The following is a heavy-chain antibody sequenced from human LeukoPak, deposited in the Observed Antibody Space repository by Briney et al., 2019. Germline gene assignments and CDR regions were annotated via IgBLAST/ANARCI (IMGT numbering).Heavy chain of an antibody. CDR3: ARAGETGTANWFDP. Sequence: ASVKVSCEASGGTFSSYAIRWVRQAPGRGLEWMGRIIPILGIANYAQKFQGRVTITADKSTSTAYMELSSLRSEDTAVYYCARAGETGTANWFDPWGQGTLVTVSS. V-gene: IGHV1-69*04. CDR1: GGTFSSYA. J-gene: IGHJ5*02. D-gene: IGHD1-7*01. CDR2: IIPILGIA.